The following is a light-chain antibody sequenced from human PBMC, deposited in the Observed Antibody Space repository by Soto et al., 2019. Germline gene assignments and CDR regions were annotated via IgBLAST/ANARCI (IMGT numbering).Light chain of an antibody. CDR3: SSYSIGSPPCV. V-gene: IGLV2-14*03. CDR2: DVN. J-gene: IGLJ1*01. Sequence: QSVLTQPASVSASPGQSITISCTGTSSDVGGYDFVSWYQHHPGRAPQLMIYDVNNRPSGVSSRFSGSKSGNTASLTISGRLDEDEGDYYCSSYSIGSPPCVFGTGTKVTVL. CDR1: SSDVGGYDF.